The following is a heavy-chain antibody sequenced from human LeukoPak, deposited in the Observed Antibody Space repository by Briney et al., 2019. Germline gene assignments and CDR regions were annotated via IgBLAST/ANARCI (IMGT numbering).Heavy chain of an antibody. CDR1: GFTLTNYD. D-gene: IGHD3-10*01. V-gene: IGHV1-8*01. CDR3: VRDGEGVAISVNFWFDP. CDR2: MNPINGNT. J-gene: IGHJ5*02. Sequence: GASVKVSCTASGFTLTNYDINWVRQAPGQGLEWMGWMNPINGNTGYARKFQGRVTMTRDTSISTAYMELRSLTPEDTAIYYCVRDGEGVAISVNFWFDPWGQGTLVTVSS.